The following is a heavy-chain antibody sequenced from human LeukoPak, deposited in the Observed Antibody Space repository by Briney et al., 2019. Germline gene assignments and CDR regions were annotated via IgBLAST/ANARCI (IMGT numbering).Heavy chain of an antibody. V-gene: IGHV3-21*01. CDR1: GFTFSSYS. CDR3: AMESWNRGFDY. CDR2: ISSSSSYI. Sequence: GGSLRLSCAASGFTFSSYSMNWVRQAPEKGLEWVSSISSSSSYIYYADSVKGRFTISRDNAKNSLYLQMNSLRAEDTAVYYCAMESWNRGFDYWGQGTLVTVSS. J-gene: IGHJ4*02. D-gene: IGHD1-1*01.